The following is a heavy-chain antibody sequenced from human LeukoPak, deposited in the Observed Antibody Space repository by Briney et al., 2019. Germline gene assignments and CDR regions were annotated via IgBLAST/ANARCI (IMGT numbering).Heavy chain of an antibody. D-gene: IGHD3-22*01. J-gene: IGHJ4*02. V-gene: IGHV3-23*01. CDR2: ISGSGGST. CDR3: ASPYYYDSSGSTLWDY. CDR1: GFTFSSYA. Sequence: GSLRLSCAASGFTFSSYAMSWVRQAPGKGLEWASAISGSGGSTYYADSVKGRFTISRDNSKNTLYLQMNSLRAEDTAVYYCASPYYYDSSGSTLWDYWGQGTLVTVSS.